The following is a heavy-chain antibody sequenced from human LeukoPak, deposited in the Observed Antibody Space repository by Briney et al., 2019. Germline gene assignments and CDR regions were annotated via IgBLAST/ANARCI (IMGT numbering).Heavy chain of an antibody. CDR3: ATDGFPQRYFDY. V-gene: IGHV3-15*01. D-gene: IGHD5-12*01. J-gene: IGHJ4*01. CDR1: GFTFSNAW. CDR2: LKSKTVGGTA. Sequence: GGGLRLSCAASGFTFSNAWMSWVRQAPGKGREWVGRLKSKTVGGTADYAATVKGRITFSRDDSKDTLYLQMNSLKTEDTALYYCATDGFPQRYFDYWGQGTLVTVSS.